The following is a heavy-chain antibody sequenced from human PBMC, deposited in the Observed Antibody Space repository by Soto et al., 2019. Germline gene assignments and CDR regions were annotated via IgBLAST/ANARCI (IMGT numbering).Heavy chain of an antibody. CDR1: GFTFSHYS. CDR2: IGRSATTI. D-gene: IGHD3-16*01. V-gene: IGHV3-48*02. Sequence: PGGSLRLSCAASGFTFSHYSMNWVRQAPGKGLEWLSYIGRSATTIYYADSVKGRFTISRDNAKNSLYLQMNSLRDEDTAVYYYSSDSCMGEVRHYYAFWGQGTLVTVSA. CDR3: SSDSCMGEVRHYYAF. J-gene: IGHJ4*02.